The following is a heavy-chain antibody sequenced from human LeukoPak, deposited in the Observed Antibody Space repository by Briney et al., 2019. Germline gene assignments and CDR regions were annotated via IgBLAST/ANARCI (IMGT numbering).Heavy chain of an antibody. CDR2: ISSRGGSI. J-gene: IGHJ4*02. Sequence: GGSLRLSCAASGFTVSSNYMSWIRQAPGKGLEWVSYISSRGGSIYYADSVKGRFTISRDNAEKSLYLQMNSLRAEDTAVYYCAREKGLRFWGQGTLVSVSS. D-gene: IGHD4-17*01. V-gene: IGHV3-11*01. CDR1: GFTVSSNY. CDR3: AREKGLRF.